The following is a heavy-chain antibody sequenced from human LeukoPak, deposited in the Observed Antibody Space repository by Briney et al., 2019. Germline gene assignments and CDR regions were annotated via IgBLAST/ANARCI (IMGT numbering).Heavy chain of an antibody. CDR1: GYTFTGYY. Sequence: GASVKVSCKATGYTFTGYYIHWVRQAPGQGLEWMGWINPNSGATNSAQRFQGRVTMTRDTSMHTAYMELTMLRSDDTAVYYCARDPKRGLYYDFWSGYRGWFDPWGRGTLVTVSS. V-gene: IGHV1-2*02. D-gene: IGHD3-3*01. J-gene: IGHJ5*02. CDR3: ARDPKRGLYYDFWSGYRGWFDP. CDR2: INPNSGAT.